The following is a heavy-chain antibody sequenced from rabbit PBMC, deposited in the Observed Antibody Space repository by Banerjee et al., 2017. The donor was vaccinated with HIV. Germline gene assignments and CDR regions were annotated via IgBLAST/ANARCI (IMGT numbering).Heavy chain of an antibody. CDR3: ARGSTYYYYFPL. D-gene: IGHD8-1*01. J-gene: IGHJ4*01. Sequence: QEQLEESGGDLVKPEGSLTLTCTASGSSFSYKYVMCWVRQAPGKGLEWIACINTSTGNTVYATWAKGRFTISRTSSTTVTLQLNSLTAADTATYFCARGSTYYYYFPLWGPGTLVTVS. CDR2: INTSTGNT. V-gene: IGHV1S45*01. CDR1: GSSFSYKYV.